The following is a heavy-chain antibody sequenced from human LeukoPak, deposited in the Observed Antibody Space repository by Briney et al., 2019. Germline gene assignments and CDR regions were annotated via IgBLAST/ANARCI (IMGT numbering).Heavy chain of an antibody. J-gene: IGHJ4*02. CDR3: ARSPYYYDSSGYYSFDY. CDR1: GYTFTSYG. CDR2: ISAYNGNT. V-gene: IGHV1-18*01. Sequence: ASVKVSCKASGYTFTSYGISWVRPAPGQGLEWMGWISAYNGNTNYAQKLQGRVTMTTDTSTSTAYMELRSLRSDDTAVYYCARSPYYYDSSGYYSFDYWGQGTLVTVSS. D-gene: IGHD3-22*01.